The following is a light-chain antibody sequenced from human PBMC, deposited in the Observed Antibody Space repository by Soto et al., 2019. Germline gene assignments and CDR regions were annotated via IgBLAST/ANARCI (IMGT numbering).Light chain of an antibody. J-gene: IGLJ3*02. CDR2: DVS. V-gene: IGLV2-11*01. CDR3: CSYAGTYTWV. CDR1: SSDVGGYNY. Sequence: QSALTQPRSVSGSPGQSVTISCTGTSSDVGGYNYVSWYQHHAGKAPKLIIYDVSKRPSGVPRRFSGSKFGNTASLTISGLQAEDEADYYCCSYAGTYTWVFGGGTRLTVL.